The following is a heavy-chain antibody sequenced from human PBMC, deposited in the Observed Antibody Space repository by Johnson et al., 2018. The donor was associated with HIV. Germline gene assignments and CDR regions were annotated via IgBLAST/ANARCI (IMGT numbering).Heavy chain of an antibody. CDR3: ARDFRSVGANDAFDI. D-gene: IGHD1-26*01. CDR2: IWYDGSNK. V-gene: IGHV3-30-3*01. Sequence: QVQLVESGGGVVQPGRSLRLSCAASGFTFSSYAMHWVRQAPGKGLEWVALIWYDGSNKYYADSVKGRFIISRDNSKSTLYLQMNSLRAEDTAVYYCARDFRSVGANDAFDIWGQGTMVTVSS. J-gene: IGHJ3*02. CDR1: GFTFSSYA.